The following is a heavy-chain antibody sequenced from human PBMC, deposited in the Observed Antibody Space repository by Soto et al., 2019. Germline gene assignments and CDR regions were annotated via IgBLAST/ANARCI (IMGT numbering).Heavy chain of an antibody. D-gene: IGHD2-21*01. CDR1: GFTFSSYG. Sequence: QVQLVESGGGVVEPGRSLRLSCAASGFTFSSYGMHWVRQAPGKGLEWVAVISYDGSNKYYADSVKGRFTISRDNSKNTLYLQMNSLRAEDTAVYYCAKDCVACHIWGQGTMVTVSS. CDR3: AKDCVACHI. CDR2: ISYDGSNK. J-gene: IGHJ3*02. V-gene: IGHV3-30*18.